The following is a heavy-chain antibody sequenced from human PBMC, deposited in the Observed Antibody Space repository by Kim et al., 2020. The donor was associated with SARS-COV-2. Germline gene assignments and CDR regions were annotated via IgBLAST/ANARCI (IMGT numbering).Heavy chain of an antibody. V-gene: IGHV4-39*01. D-gene: IGHD3-16*01. J-gene: IGHJ1*01. CDR1: GQAITDTSSF. CDR2: ISYQFYT. Sequence: SETLSLTCSVSGQAITDTSSFWGWVRQAPGAGLEWIASISYQFYTYYNPSLKSRVAVSVDMSTNQFSLRLHSLSASDAAVYFCARNARLFSTFDLGGQGT. CDR3: ARNARLFSTFDL.